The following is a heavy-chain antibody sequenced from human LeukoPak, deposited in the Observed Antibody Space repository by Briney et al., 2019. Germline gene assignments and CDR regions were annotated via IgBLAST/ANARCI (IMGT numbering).Heavy chain of an antibody. Sequence: GGSLRLSCAASGFTFSDYYMSWIRQAPGKGLEWVSYISSSSSYTNYADSVKGRFTISRDNAKNSLYLQMNSLRAEDTAVYYCAKALGYYYDSSGYYTRGDYFDYWGQGTLVTVSS. CDR3: AKALGYYYDSSGYYTRGDYFDY. CDR2: ISSSSSYT. V-gene: IGHV3-11*06. J-gene: IGHJ4*02. D-gene: IGHD3-22*01. CDR1: GFTFSDYY.